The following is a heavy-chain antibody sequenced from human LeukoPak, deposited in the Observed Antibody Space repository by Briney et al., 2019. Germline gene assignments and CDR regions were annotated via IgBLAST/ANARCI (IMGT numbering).Heavy chain of an antibody. D-gene: IGHD3-9*01. CDR1: GFTFDDYA. J-gene: IGHJ3*02. V-gene: IGHV3-9*01. CDR2: ISGNSGSI. CDR3: AKVKTDILTGSPIGAFDI. Sequence: GGSLRLSGAASGFTFDDYARPWVGQAPGKGLKWASGISGNSGSIGYADSVKGRFSISRDNAKNSLYLQMNSLRAEDTALYYCAKVKTDILTGSPIGAFDIWGQGTMVTVSS.